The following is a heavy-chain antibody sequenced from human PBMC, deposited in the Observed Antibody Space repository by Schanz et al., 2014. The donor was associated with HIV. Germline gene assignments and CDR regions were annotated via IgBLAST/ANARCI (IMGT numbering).Heavy chain of an antibody. V-gene: IGHV3-33*06. J-gene: IGHJ6*02. Sequence: QVQLVESGGGVVQPGRSLRLSCAAAGFTFTTYAMHWARQTPGKGLEWVAVIWYDGTNKYYADSVKGRFTISRDNSKNTLYLEMNSLRAEDTAVYYCANSGYCTSGICYTRGNGMDVWGQGTTVTVSS. CDR2: IWYDGTNK. CDR1: GFTFTTYA. CDR3: ANSGYCTSGICYTRGNGMDV. D-gene: IGHD2-8*01.